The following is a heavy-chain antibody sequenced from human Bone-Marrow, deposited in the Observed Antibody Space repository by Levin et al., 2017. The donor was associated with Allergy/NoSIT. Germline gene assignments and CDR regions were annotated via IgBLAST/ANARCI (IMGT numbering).Heavy chain of an antibody. D-gene: IGHD4-17*01. Sequence: PGESLKISCKASGYIFTNYYIHWMRQAPGQGLEWMGFIYPSSGTTSYAQKFDGRVSMTRDIFTSTVYMELSSLRSEDTAVYFCARETIEVEDATTEPRWFDPWGQGTLVTVSS. CDR1: GYIFTNYY. CDR2: IYPSSGTT. V-gene: IGHV1-46*01. CDR3: ARETIEVEDATTEPRWFDP. J-gene: IGHJ5*02.